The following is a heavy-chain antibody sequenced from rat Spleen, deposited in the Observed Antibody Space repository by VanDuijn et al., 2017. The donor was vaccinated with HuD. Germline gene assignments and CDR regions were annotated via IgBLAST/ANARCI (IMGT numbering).Heavy chain of an antibody. CDR2: INKDSRTI. Sequence: EVKLVESGGGLVQPGRSLRLSCAASGFNFNDYWMGWVRQAPGKGLEWIGEINKDSRTIKYSPSLKDKFTVSRDNARNTLYLQMSKLGSEDTAIYYCVREKFGVDYWGQGVVVTVSS. V-gene: IGHV4-2*01. D-gene: IGHD4-3*01. CDR1: GFNFNDYW. CDR3: VREKFGVDY. J-gene: IGHJ2*01.